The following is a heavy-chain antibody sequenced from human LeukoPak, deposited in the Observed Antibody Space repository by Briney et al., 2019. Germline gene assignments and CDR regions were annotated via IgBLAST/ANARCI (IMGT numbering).Heavy chain of an antibody. V-gene: IGHV4-38-2*02. Sequence: PSETLSLTCAVSGYSISSGYYWGWIRPPPGKGLEWIGSIYHSGSTYYNPSLKSRVTISVDTSKNQFSLKLSSVTAADTAVYYCTRDSRFLEWLLSRDNWFDPWGQGTLVTVSS. D-gene: IGHD3-3*01. CDR2: IYHSGST. CDR1: GYSISSGYY. CDR3: TRDSRFLEWLLSRDNWFDP. J-gene: IGHJ5*02.